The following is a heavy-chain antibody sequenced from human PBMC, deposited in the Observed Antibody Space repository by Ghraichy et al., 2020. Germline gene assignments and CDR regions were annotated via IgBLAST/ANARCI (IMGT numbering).Heavy chain of an antibody. D-gene: IGHD4-17*01. CDR2: MKSENDGGTI. CDR1: GFTFSNAW. CDR3: TTVMTTVTRDDTSDI. J-gene: IGHJ3*02. Sequence: GGSLRLSCAGAGFTFSNAWMNWVRQAPGKGLEWVGRMKSENDGGTIDYAAPVKGRFTISRDDSKNTVYLQMNSLRSDDTAVYYCTTVMTTVTRDDTSDIWGRGTMVNVSS. V-gene: IGHV3-15*07.